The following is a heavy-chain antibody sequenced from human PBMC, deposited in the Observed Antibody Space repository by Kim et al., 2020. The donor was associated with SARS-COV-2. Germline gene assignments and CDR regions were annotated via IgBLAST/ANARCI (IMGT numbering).Heavy chain of an antibody. V-gene: IGHV5-51*01. J-gene: IGHJ4*02. D-gene: IGHD3-9*01. CDR2: IYPSDSET. Sequence: GESLKISCKGSGYSFTNYWIGWVRQRPGKGLEWMGIIYPSDSETKYSPSFQGQVTISADKSISTAYLQWSSLKASDTAMYYCAKLGRYYGILTGYYKEGEFDYWVQGTLVTGSS. CDR1: GYSFTNYW. CDR3: AKLGRYYGILTGYYKEGEFDY.